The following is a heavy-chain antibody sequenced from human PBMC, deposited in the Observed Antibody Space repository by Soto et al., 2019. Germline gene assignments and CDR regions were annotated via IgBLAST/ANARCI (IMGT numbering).Heavy chain of an antibody. Sequence: GASVKVSCKASAYTSTIYGITWVRQAPGQGFEWMGWIRPHNGDTKYAQRFQGRVTMTTDPSTSTVFMDLRTLRSDDTAVYYCATALGSSGWFDFWGQGTLVTVSS. V-gene: IGHV1-18*01. J-gene: IGHJ4*02. D-gene: IGHD6-19*01. CDR2: IRPHNGDT. CDR1: AYTSTIYG. CDR3: ATALGSSGWFDF.